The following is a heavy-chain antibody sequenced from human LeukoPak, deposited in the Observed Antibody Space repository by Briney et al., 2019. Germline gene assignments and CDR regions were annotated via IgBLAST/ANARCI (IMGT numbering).Heavy chain of an antibody. V-gene: IGHV2-5*02. D-gene: IGHD2-2*02. Sequence: SGPTLVKPTQTLTLTCTFSGFSLSTSGVGVGWIRQPPGKALEWLALIYWDDDKRYSPSLKSRLTITKDTSKNQVVLTMTNLDPVDTATYFCAHHTLDRDFDYWGQGTLVTVSS. J-gene: IGHJ4*02. CDR1: GFSLSTSGVG. CDR2: IYWDDDK. CDR3: AHHTLDRDFDY.